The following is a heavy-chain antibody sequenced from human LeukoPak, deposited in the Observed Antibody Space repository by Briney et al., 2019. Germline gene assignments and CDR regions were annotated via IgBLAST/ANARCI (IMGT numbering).Heavy chain of an antibody. CDR1: GFTFDDYA. D-gene: IGHD1-26*01. V-gene: IGHV3-9*01. CDR3: AKGVGATFLDYFDY. J-gene: IGHJ4*02. CDR2: ISWNSGSI. Sequence: GGSLRLSCAASGFTFDDYAMHWVRQAPGKGLEWVSGISWNSGSIGYADSVKGRFTISRDNAKNSLYLQMNSLRAEDTALYYCAKGVGATFLDYFDYWGQGTLVTVSS.